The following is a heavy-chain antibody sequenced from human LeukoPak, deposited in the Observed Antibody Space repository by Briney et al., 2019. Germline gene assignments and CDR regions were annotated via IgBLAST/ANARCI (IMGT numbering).Heavy chain of an antibody. J-gene: IGHJ4*02. V-gene: IGHV3-23*01. CDR1: GFTFDDYA. CDR3: AGHPGGSSNWDY. CDR2: ISGSGGST. D-gene: IGHD6-13*01. Sequence: PGGSLSLSCAASGFTFDDYAMHWVRQAPGEGLEWVSGISGSGGSTYYTDSVKGRFTISRDNSKNTLHLQMNSLRAEDTAVYYCAGHPGGSSNWDYWGQGTLVTVSS.